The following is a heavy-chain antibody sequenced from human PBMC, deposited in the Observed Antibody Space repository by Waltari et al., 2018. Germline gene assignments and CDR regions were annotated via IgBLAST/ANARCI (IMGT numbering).Heavy chain of an antibody. D-gene: IGHD1-26*01. Sequence: QVQLVQSGAEVKKPGASVKVSCKASGYTFPSCDINWVRQVSGQGLEWMGWMNPNSGNANTAQKFQGRVTMTMDISTSTAYMDLSSLTSEDTAVYYCAAEKWERQGGYYYYGMDVWGQGTTVTVS. J-gene: IGHJ6*02. CDR1: GYTFPSCD. CDR3: AAEKWERQGGYYYYGMDV. CDR2: MNPNSGNA. V-gene: IGHV1-8*01.